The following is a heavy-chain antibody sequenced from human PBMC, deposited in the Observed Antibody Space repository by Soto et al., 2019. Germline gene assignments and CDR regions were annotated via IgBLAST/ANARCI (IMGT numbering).Heavy chain of an antibody. CDR2: IYYSGST. CDR3: ARHVRLTMIVVVTNWFDP. Sequence: SETLSLTCTVSGFSISSSSYYWGWIRQPPGKGLEWIGSIYYSGSTYYNPSLKSRVTISVDTSKNQFSLKLSSVTAADTAVYYCARHVRLTMIVVVTNWFDPWGQGTLVTVSS. V-gene: IGHV4-39*01. CDR1: GFSISSSSYY. J-gene: IGHJ5*02. D-gene: IGHD3-22*01.